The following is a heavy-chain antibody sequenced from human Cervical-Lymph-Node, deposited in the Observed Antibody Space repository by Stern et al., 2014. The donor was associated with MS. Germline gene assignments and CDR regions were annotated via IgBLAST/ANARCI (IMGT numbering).Heavy chain of an antibody. D-gene: IGHD3-22*01. J-gene: IGHJ5*02. CDR3: ARVSFADDSSGYYLGRWFDP. CDR1: GYTFTGYY. CDR2: INPNSGGT. Sequence: QVQLMQSGAEVKKPGASVKVSCKASGYTFTGYYMHWVRQAPGQGLEWMGWINPNSGGTNYPQKFQGRVTMTRDTSISTAYMELSRLRSDDTAVYYCARVSFADDSSGYYLGRWFDPWGQGTLVTVSS. V-gene: IGHV1-2*02.